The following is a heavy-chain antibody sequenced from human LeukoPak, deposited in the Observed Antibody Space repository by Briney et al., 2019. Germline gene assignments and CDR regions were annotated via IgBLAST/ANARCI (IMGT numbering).Heavy chain of an antibody. Sequence: GGSLRLSCAASGFTFSSYGMHWVRQAPGKGLEWVAAISYDGINKDYADSVKGRFTLSRDNSKNTLYLQMNSLRVEDTALYYCAKASGGYAGLSDFWGQGTLVTVSS. CDR1: GFTFSSYG. D-gene: IGHD1-26*01. CDR3: AKASGGYAGLSDF. CDR2: ISYDGINK. J-gene: IGHJ4*02. V-gene: IGHV3-30*18.